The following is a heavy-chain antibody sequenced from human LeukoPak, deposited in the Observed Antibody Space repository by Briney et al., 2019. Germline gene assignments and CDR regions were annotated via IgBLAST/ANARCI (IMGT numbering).Heavy chain of an antibody. CDR1: GITLSNYG. V-gene: IGHV3-23*01. CDR3: PKRGVVIRVILVGFHKEAYYFES. D-gene: IGHD3/OR15-3a*01. CDR2: ISDSGGST. Sequence: GGSLRLSCAVSGITLSNYGMSWVRQAPGKGLEWVAGISDSGGSTNYADSVKGRFTISRDNPKNTLYLQMNSLRAEDTAVYFCPKRGVVIRVILVGFHKEAYYFESWGQGALVTVSS. J-gene: IGHJ4*02.